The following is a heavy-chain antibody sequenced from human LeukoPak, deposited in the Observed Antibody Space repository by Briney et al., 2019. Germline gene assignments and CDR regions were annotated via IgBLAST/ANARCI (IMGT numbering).Heavy chain of an antibody. D-gene: IGHD3-22*01. CDR3: ARGDYYDSSQYFDY. J-gene: IGHJ4*02. V-gene: IGHV4-39*07. Sequence: TSETLFLTCTVSGGSISSSSYYWGWIRQPPGKGLEWIGSIYYSGSTYYNPSLKSRVTISVDTSKNQFSLKLSSVTAADTAVYYCARGDYYDSSQYFDYWGQGTLVTVSS. CDR2: IYYSGST. CDR1: GGSISSSSYY.